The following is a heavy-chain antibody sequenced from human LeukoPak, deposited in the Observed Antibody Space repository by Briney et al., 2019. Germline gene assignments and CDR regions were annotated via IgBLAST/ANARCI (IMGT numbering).Heavy chain of an antibody. CDR2: VSTSGSNT. Sequence: GESLRLSCAASAFSSRNYAMAWVRQAPGKRLGWVSSVSTSGSNTYYTDSVKGRFTVSRDDSKNTLYLQMNGLRAEDTAIYYCARDLYTYGSSPFVYWGQGTLVTVSS. D-gene: IGHD5-18*01. J-gene: IGHJ4*02. CDR3: ARDLYTYGSSPFVY. CDR1: AFSSRNYA. V-gene: IGHV3-23*01.